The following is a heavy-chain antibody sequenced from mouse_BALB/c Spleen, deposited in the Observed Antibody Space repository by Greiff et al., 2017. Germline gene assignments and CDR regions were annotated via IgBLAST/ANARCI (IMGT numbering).Heavy chain of an antibody. CDR3: AIAMDY. CDR1: GFTFSSFG. V-gene: IGHV5-17*02. J-gene: IGHJ4*01. CDR2: ISSGSSTI. Sequence: EVHLVESGGGLVQPGGSRKLSCAASGFTFSSFGMHWVRQAPEKGLEWVAYISSGSSTIYYADTVKGRFTISRDNPKNTLFLQMTSLRSEDTAMYYCAIAMDYWGQGTSVTVSS.